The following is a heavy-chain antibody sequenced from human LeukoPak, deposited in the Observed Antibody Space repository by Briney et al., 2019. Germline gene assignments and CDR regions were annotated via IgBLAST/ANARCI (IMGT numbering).Heavy chain of an antibody. Sequence: SGNLSLNGAVSGGSISSSNWWRWVRQHPGKGLEWIGEIYHSGSTNYNPSLKSRVTISVDKSKNQFSLKLSSVTAADTAVYYCAREPGIAVAGAHYGMDVWGKGTTVTVSS. CDR1: GGSISSSNW. J-gene: IGHJ6*04. CDR2: IYHSGST. CDR3: AREPGIAVAGAHYGMDV. V-gene: IGHV4-4*02. D-gene: IGHD6-19*01.